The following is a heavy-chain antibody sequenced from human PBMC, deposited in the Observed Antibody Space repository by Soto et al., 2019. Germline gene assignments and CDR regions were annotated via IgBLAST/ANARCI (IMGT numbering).Heavy chain of an antibody. CDR3: ARDQAGLVAARLDY. J-gene: IGHJ4*02. D-gene: IGHD6-6*01. CDR2: IKQDGSEK. V-gene: IGHV3-7*01. CDR1: GFTFSNYW. Sequence: SLRHSYEPSGFTFSNYWSIWVRQAPGKGLEWVANIKQDGSEKYYVDSVKGRFTISRDNAKNSLYLQMNSLRAEDTAVYYCARDQAGLVAARLDYWGQGT.